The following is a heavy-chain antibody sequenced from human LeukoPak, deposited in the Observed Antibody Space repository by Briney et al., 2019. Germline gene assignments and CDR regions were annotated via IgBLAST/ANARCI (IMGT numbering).Heavy chain of an antibody. J-gene: IGHJ4*02. Sequence: PSETLSLTCAVSNYSISSGYYWGWIRQPPGKGLEWIGSIYHSGSTYSNPSLKSRVTISVDTSKNQFSLKLSSVTAADTAVYYCARDQEQWLSIDYWGQGTLVTVSS. CDR2: IYHSGST. D-gene: IGHD6-19*01. V-gene: IGHV4-38-2*02. CDR1: NYSISSGYY. CDR3: ARDQEQWLSIDY.